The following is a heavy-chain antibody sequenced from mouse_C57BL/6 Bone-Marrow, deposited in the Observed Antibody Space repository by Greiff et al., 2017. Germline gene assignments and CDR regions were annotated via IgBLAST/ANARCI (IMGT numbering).Heavy chain of an antibody. CDR1: GYTFTDYN. D-gene: IGHD2-5*01. J-gene: IGHJ1*03. Sequence: VQLQQSGPELVKPGASVKIPCKASGYTFTDYNMDWVKQSHGKSLEWIGDINPNNGGTIYNQKFKGKATLTVDKSSSTAYMELRSLTSEDTAVYYCARAYYSNYPDWYVDVWGTGTTVTVSS. CDR2: INPNNGGT. V-gene: IGHV1-18*01. CDR3: ARAYYSNYPDWYVDV.